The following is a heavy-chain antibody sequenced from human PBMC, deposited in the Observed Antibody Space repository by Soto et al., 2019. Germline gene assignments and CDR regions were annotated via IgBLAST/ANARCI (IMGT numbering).Heavy chain of an antibody. V-gene: IGHV3-21*01. CDR3: AKAESGSYSIDS. CDR1: GFIFSTYN. Sequence: EVQLVESGGGLVKPGGSLRLSCAASGFIFSTYNMNWVRQAPGKGGEWVSSISSSSNFMYYVDSVKGRFTISRDNAKNSLYLQMNSLRAEDTAVYYCAKAESGSYSIDSWGQGTLVTVSS. D-gene: IGHD1-26*01. CDR2: ISSSSNFM. J-gene: IGHJ4*02.